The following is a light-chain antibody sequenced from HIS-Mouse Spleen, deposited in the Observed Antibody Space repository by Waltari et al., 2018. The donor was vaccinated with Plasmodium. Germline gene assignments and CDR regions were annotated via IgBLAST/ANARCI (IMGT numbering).Light chain of an antibody. CDR3: QAWDSSTVV. V-gene: IGLV3-1*01. CDR2: QDS. Sequence: SYELTQPPSVSVSPGQTASITCSGDKLGDKYACWYQQKPGQSPVLVIYQDSKRPSGIRERFSGSNSENTATLTISGTQAMDEADYYCQAWDSSTVVFGGGTKLTVL. CDR1: KLGDKY. J-gene: IGLJ2*01.